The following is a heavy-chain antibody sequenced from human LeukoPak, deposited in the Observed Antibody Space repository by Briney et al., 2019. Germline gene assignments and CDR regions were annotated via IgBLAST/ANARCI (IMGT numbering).Heavy chain of an antibody. V-gene: IGHV3-23*01. CDR1: GYTFTGYA. D-gene: IGHD3-3*01. CDR2: ISGSSGST. CDR3: AKGFNGMSYDFWSGFYETFPFDY. J-gene: IGHJ4*02. Sequence: GGSLRLSCAASGYTFTGYAMSWVRQAPGKGLEWVSAISGSSGSTYYADSVKGRVTISRDNSMNTPYLQMNSLRAEDTAVYYCAKGFNGMSYDFWSGFYETFPFDYWGQGTLVTVSS.